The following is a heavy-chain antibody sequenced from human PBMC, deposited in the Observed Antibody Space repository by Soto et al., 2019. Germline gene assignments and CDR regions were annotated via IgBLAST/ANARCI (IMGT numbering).Heavy chain of an antibody. CDR3: AKDCAYWNYGMDV. Sequence: QVQLVESGGGVVQPGRSLRLSCAASGFTFSSYGMHWVRQAPGKGLEWVAVISYDGSNKYYADSVKGRFTISRDNSKNTLYLEMNSLRAEDTAVYYCAKDCAYWNYGMDVWGQGTTVTVSS. CDR1: GFTFSSYG. D-gene: IGHD2-21*01. J-gene: IGHJ6*02. V-gene: IGHV3-30*18. CDR2: ISYDGSNK.